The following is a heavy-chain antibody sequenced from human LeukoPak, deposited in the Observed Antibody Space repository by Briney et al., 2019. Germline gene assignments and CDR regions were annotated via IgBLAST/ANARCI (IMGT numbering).Heavy chain of an antibody. CDR1: GFTFSGYE. CDR3: SREGNSSCYDSCNWFDP. J-gene: IGHJ5*02. D-gene: IGHD2-2*01. Sequence: GGSLKLSCTASGFTFSGYEMRWVRQAPGKGLEWIAHISGSGTTIYYGDSVKGRFTISRDNAINSLYMQLNNLKGEDAASYYWSREGNSSCYDSCNWFDPWGQGTLVTVSS. V-gene: IGHV3-48*03. CDR2: ISGSGTTI.